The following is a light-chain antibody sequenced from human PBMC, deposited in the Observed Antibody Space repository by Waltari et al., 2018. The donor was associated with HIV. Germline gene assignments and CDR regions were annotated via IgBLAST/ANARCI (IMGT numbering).Light chain of an antibody. CDR1: KSISSY. Sequence: DIQMTQSPSSLSASVGGSVTITCRARKSISSYLNRYQQKPGKAPNILIYGASSLQSGVPSRFSGSGSGSDFTLTISSLQAEDFGTYYCQQGYSTPGTFGQGTKVEIK. J-gene: IGKJ1*01. V-gene: IGKV1-39*01. CDR3: QQGYSTPGT. CDR2: GAS.